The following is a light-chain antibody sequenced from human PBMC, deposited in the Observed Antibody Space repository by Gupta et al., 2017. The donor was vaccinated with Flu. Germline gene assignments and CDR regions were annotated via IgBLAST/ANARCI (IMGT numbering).Light chain of an antibody. CDR2: LGS. J-gene: IGKJ4*01. CDR1: QSLLHSNGYHY. V-gene: IGKV2-28*01. CDR3: MQALQTPLT. Sequence: DIVMTKSPLSLPVTSGEPASISCRSSQSLLHSNGYHYLAWYLQKPGQSPQLLIYLGSNRASGVPYRFSGSGSGTDFTLKISRVEAEDVGVYYCMQALQTPLTFGGGTKVEIK.